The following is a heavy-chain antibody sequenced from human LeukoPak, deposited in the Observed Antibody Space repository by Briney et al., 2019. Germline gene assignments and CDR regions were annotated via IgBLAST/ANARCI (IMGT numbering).Heavy chain of an antibody. CDR3: AKALWFGDLSTFDY. CDR2: VSGSGGTT. CDR1: GFTFSSYA. J-gene: IGHJ4*02. Sequence: GGSLRLSCAASGFTFSSYAMSWVRQAPGKGLEWVSSVSGSGGTTYYADSVKGRFTISRDNSRSTLYLQLNSPRAEDTAVYYCAKALWFGDLSTFDYWGQGTLVTVSS. D-gene: IGHD3-10*01. V-gene: IGHV3-23*01.